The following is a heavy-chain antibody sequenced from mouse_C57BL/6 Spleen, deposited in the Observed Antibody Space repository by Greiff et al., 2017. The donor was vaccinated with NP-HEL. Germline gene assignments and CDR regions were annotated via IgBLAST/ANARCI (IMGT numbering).Heavy chain of an antibody. CDR2: ILPGSGST. CDR3: ARGPNYYGSSGGDY. D-gene: IGHD1-1*01. CDR1: GYTFTGYW. V-gene: IGHV1-9*01. Sequence: VQLQQSGAELMKPGASVKLSCKATGYTFTGYWIEWVKQRPGHGLEWIGEILPGSGSTNYNEKFKGKATFTADTSSSTAYMQLSSLTSEDSAVYFCARGPNYYGSSGGDYWGQGTTLTVSS. J-gene: IGHJ2*01.